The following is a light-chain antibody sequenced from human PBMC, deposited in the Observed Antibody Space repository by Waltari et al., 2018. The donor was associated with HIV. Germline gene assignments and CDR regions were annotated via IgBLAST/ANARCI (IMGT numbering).Light chain of an antibody. CDR1: QSVSSN. Sequence: EIVMTQSPATLSVSPGERVTLSCRASQSVSSNLAWYQQKPGQAPRLLIFGASTRATGVPARFSGSGSGTEFTLTISSLQSEDFAVYACQQYNTWPYTFGQGTKLQIK. V-gene: IGKV3-15*01. J-gene: IGKJ2*01. CDR2: GAS. CDR3: QQYNTWPYT.